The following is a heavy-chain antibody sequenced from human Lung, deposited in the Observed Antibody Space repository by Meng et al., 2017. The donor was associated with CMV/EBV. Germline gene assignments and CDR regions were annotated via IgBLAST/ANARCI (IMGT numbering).Heavy chain of an antibody. D-gene: IGHD3-3*01. CDR3: ARGGFTYDFWSGYDFDY. J-gene: IGHJ4*02. CDR2: INHSGST. Sequence: SETLSLXCAVYGGSFSGYYWSWIRQPPGKGLEWIGEINHSGSTNYNPSLKSRVTISVDTSKNQFSLKLSPVTAADTAVYYCARGGFTYDFWSGYDFDYWGQGXLVTVSS. V-gene: IGHV4-34*01. CDR1: GGSFSGYY.